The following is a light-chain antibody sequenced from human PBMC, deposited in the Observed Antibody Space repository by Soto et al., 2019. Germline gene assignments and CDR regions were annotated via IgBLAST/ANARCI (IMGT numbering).Light chain of an antibody. V-gene: IGKV1-5*03. J-gene: IGKJ1*01. CDR1: QSISSW. CDR2: KAS. CDR3: QQYNSYSLWT. Sequence: DIQMTQSPSTLSASVGDRVTITCRASQSISSWLAWYQQKPGKAPKLLIYKASSLESGVPSTFSRSGSATEFTLTISSLQPDDFETYYCQQYNSYSLWTFGQGTKVEIK.